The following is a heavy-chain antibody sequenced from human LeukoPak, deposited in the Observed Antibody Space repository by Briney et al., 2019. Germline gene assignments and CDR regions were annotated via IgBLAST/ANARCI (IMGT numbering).Heavy chain of an antibody. Sequence: GESLKISCKGSGCSFTGYGISWVRQAPGQGLEWMGWISAYNGNTNYAQKLQGRVTMTTDTSTSTAYMELRSLRSDDTAVYYCARDPSGWFDYWGQGTLVTVSS. CDR2: ISAYNGNT. V-gene: IGHV1-18*01. J-gene: IGHJ4*02. D-gene: IGHD6-19*01. CDR1: GCSFTGYG. CDR3: ARDPSGWFDY.